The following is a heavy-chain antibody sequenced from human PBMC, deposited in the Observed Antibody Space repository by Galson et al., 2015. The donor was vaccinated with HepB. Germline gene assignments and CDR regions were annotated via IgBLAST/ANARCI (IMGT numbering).Heavy chain of an antibody. CDR1: GFIVSSNY. J-gene: IGHJ4*02. D-gene: IGHD5-12*01. V-gene: IGHV3-53*01. CDR3: AKGYSKSWYSGLSY. CDR2: IYSGGDT. Sequence: SLRLSCAASGFIVSSNYMSWVRQAPGEGLEWVSVIYSGGDTYYADSVKGRFTISRDNSKNTVYLQMNSLRAEDTAIYYCAKGYSKSWYSGLSYWGQGTLVTVSS.